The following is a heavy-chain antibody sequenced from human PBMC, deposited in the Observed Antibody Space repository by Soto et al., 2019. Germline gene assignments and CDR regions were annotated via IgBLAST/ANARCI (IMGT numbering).Heavy chain of an antibody. CDR1: GGSISSGGYY. CDR3: ARGYSSSWYSAFDI. D-gene: IGHD6-13*01. V-gene: IGHV4-31*03. Sequence: QVQLQESGPGLVKPSQTLSLTCTVSGGSISSGGYYWSWIRQHPGKGLEWIGYIYYSGSTYYNPAVKVRVTISVDTSKNQFALKLSSVTAADTAVYYCARGYSSSWYSAFDIWGQGTMVTVSS. CDR2: IYYSGST. J-gene: IGHJ3*02.